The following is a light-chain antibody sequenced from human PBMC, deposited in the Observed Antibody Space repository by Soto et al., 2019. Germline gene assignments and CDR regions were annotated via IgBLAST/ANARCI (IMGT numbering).Light chain of an antibody. CDR1: SSDVGGYNY. CDR3: SSYTSSSTLWV. J-gene: IGLJ3*02. V-gene: IGLV2-14*01. CDR2: DAS. Sequence: QSALTQPASVSGSPGQSITISCTGTSSDVGGYNYVSWYQQHPGKAPKLMIYDASNRPSGVSNRFSGSKSGNTAALTISGLQAEDEADYYCSSYTSSSTLWVFGGGTKRTVL.